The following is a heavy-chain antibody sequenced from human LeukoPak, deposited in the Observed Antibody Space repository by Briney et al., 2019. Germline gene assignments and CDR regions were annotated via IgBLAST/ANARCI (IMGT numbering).Heavy chain of an antibody. V-gene: IGHV1-69*05. Sequence: SVKVSCKASGGTFSSYAISWVRQAPGQGLEWMGGIIPIFGTANYAQKFQGRVTITTDESTSTAYMELSSLRSEDTAVYYCATIVGALQWAFDIWGQGTMVTVSS. CDR2: IIPIFGTA. D-gene: IGHD1-26*01. CDR3: ATIVGALQWAFDI. CDR1: GGTFSSYA. J-gene: IGHJ3*02.